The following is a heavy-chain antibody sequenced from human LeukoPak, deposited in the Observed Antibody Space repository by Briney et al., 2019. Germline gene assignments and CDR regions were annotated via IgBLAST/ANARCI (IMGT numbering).Heavy chain of an antibody. Sequence: GASVKVSCKASGYTFTGYYMHWVRQAPGQGLEWMGWINPNSGGTNYAQKFQGRVTMTRDTSISTAYMELSRLRSDDTAVYYCARVPTYYYYGMDVWGQGATVTVSS. J-gene: IGHJ6*02. CDR1: GYTFTGYY. CDR3: ARVPTYYYYGMDV. CDR2: INPNSGGT. V-gene: IGHV1-2*02. D-gene: IGHD1-26*01.